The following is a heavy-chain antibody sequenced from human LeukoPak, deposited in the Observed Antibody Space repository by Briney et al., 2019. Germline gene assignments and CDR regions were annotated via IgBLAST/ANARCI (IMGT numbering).Heavy chain of an antibody. CDR2: FYGDGSEET. J-gene: IGHJ4*02. CDR1: GFSVRNTY. V-gene: IGHV3-53*05. CDR3: ARGAPRDGYNLADY. Sequence: GGSLRLSCAASGFSVRNTYMSWVRQAPGKGLEWVSVFYGDGSEETYYADSVKGRFTISRDNSKNTLYLQMNSLRAEDTAVYYCARGAPRDGYNLADYWGQGTLVTVSS. D-gene: IGHD5-24*01.